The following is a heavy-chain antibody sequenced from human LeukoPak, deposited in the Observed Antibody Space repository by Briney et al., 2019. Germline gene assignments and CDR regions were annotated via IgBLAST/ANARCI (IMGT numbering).Heavy chain of an antibody. J-gene: IGHJ6*03. CDR3: ARVLEGYCSGGSCYLGINYYYMDV. D-gene: IGHD2-15*01. CDR1: GYTFTSYG. V-gene: IGHV1-18*01. Sequence: ASVKVSXKASGYTFTSYGISWVRQAPGQGLEWMGWISAYNGNTNYAQKLQGRVTMTTDTSTSRAYMELRSLRSDDTAVYYCARVLEGYCSGGSCYLGINYYYMDVWGKGTTVTVSS. CDR2: ISAYNGNT.